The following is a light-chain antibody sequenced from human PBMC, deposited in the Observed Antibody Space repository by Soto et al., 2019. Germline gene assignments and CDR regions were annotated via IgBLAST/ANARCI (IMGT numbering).Light chain of an antibody. Sequence: EIVMTHSPATLSXXXXXXXXXXXRASQSVSNNVAWYQQKPGQAPRLLIYAASNRATATPGRFSGSGSGTDFTLTISRLEPEDEAFYYCQQYGSSPWTFGQGTKVDI. V-gene: IGKV3-20*01. J-gene: IGKJ1*01. CDR3: QQYGSSPWT. CDR2: AAS. CDR1: QSVSNN.